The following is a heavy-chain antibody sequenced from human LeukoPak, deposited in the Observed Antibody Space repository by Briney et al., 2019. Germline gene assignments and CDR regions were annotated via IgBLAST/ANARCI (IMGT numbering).Heavy chain of an antibody. CDR2: IYYSGST. D-gene: IGHD1-26*01. CDR3: ASSTWGHRFDY. Sequence: PSETLSLTCTVSGGSISSGDYYWSWIRQPPGKGLEWIGYIYYSGSTYYNPSLKSRVTISVDTSKNQFSLKLSSVTAADTAVYYCASSTWGHRFDYWGQGTLVTVSS. CDR1: GGSISSGDYY. J-gene: IGHJ4*02. V-gene: IGHV4-30-4*02.